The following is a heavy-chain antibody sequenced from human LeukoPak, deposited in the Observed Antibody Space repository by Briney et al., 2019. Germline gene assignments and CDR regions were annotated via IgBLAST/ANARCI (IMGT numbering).Heavy chain of an antibody. CDR1: GGSFSGDY. D-gene: IGHD6-19*01. Sequence: SETLSLTCAVYGGSFSGDYWSWIRQPPGKGLEWIGEINHSGSTNYNPSLKSRVTISVDTSKNQFSLKLSSVTAADTAVYYCARGWYSSGWLHKPRLFDYWGQGTLVTVSS. CDR3: ARGWYSSGWLHKPRLFDY. J-gene: IGHJ4*02. V-gene: IGHV4-34*01. CDR2: INHSGST.